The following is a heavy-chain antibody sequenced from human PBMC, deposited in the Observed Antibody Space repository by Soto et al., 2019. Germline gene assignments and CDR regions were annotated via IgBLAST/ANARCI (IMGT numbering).Heavy chain of an antibody. CDR3: ARDTYGGDYGLDV. CDR2: ITRDGGSV. J-gene: IGHJ6*02. Sequence: SLRLSCAASGFTFNAHTMHWVRQAPGKGLEWLSLITRDGGSVYSADSVKGRFTISRDNNRDSLYLQMNGLRTDDTALYYCARDTYGGDYGLDVWGQGTTVTVSS. CDR1: GFTFNAHT. D-gene: IGHD4-17*01. V-gene: IGHV3-43*01.